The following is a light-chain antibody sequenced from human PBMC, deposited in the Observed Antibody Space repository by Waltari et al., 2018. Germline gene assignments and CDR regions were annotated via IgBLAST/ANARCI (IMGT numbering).Light chain of an antibody. CDR3: QQRSNWPPIT. CDR1: QSVSSY. J-gene: IGKJ5*01. CDR2: DAS. Sequence: EIVLTQSPATLSLSPGERVTLSCRASQSVSSYLAWYQQKPGQAPRLLIYDASNSATGIPSRFSGSGSGTDCTLTISSLEPEDFAVYYYQQRSNWPPITFGQGTRLEIK. V-gene: IGKV3-11*01.